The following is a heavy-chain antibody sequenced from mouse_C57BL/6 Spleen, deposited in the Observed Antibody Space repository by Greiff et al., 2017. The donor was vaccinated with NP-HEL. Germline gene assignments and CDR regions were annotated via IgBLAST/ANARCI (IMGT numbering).Heavy chain of an antibody. CDR3: ARGHDGYLSSWFAY. V-gene: IGHV5-17*01. CDR1: GFTFSDYG. J-gene: IGHJ3*01. CDR2: ISSGSSTI. D-gene: IGHD2-3*01. Sequence: EVHLVESGGGLVKPGGSLKLSCAASGFTFSDYGMHWVRQAPEKGLEWVAYISSGSSTIYYADTVKGRFTISRDNAKNTLFLQMTSLRSEDTAMYYCARGHDGYLSSWFAYWGQGTLVTVSA.